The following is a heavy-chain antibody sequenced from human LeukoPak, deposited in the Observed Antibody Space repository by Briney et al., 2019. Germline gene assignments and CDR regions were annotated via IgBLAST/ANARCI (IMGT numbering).Heavy chain of an antibody. CDR2: INPNSGGT. D-gene: IGHD6-19*01. CDR3: ARVLAVAGTVYYFDY. Sequence: ASVKVSCKSFEYTFTGYYMHWVRQAPGQGLEWMGWINPNSGGTNFAQKFQGRVTMTRDTSITTAYMELSRLSSDDTAVYYCARVLAVAGTVYYFDYWGQGTLVTVSS. V-gene: IGHV1-2*02. CDR1: EYTFTGYY. J-gene: IGHJ4*02.